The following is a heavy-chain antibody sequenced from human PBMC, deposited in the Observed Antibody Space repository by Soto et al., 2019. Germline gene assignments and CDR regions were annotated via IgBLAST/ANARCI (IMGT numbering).Heavy chain of an antibody. CDR3: ATEELEKPFDY. J-gene: IGHJ4*02. D-gene: IGHD1-26*01. V-gene: IGHV1-46*01. Sequence: ASVKVSCKASGYTFTSYYMHWVRQAPGQGLEWMGIINPSGGSTSYAQKFQGRVTMTRDTSTSTVYMELSSLRSEDTAVYYCATEELEKPFDYWGQGTLVNVSS. CDR1: GYTFTSYY. CDR2: INPSGGST.